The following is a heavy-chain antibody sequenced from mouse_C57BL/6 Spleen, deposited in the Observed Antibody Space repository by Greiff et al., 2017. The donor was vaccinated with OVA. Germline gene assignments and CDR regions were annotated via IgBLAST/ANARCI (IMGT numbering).Heavy chain of an antibody. CDR3: AIPDGYDVDWYFDV. CDR2: IHPSDSAT. CDR1: GYTFTSYW. J-gene: IGHJ1*03. V-gene: IGHV1-74*01. Sequence: VQLKQPGAELVKPGASVKVSCKASGYTFTSYWMHWVKQRPGQGLEWIGRIHPSDSATNYNQKFKGKATLTVDKSSSTAYMQLSSLTSEDSAVYYCAIPDGYDVDWYFDVWGTGTTVTVSS. D-gene: IGHD2-2*01.